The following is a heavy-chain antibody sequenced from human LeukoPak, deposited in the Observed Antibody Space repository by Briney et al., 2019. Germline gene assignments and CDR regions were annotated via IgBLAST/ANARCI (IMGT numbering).Heavy chain of an antibody. CDR3: AGGALDY. V-gene: IGHV3-7*04. Sequence: GGSLRLSCAASGFTFSDYWMSWVRQAPRQGLEWVGNINQDGREQHFVDSVKGRLTISRDNAKNSLYLQLDNLRVEDTAVYYCAGGALDYWGHGTLVTVSS. J-gene: IGHJ4*01. CDR2: INQDGREQ. CDR1: GFTFSDYW.